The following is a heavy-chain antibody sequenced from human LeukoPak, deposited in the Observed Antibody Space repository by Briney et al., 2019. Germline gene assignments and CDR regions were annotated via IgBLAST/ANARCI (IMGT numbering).Heavy chain of an antibody. J-gene: IGHJ6*02. CDR2: INPNSGGT. CDR3: AKAKTLGGVVAATGNYYGMDV. V-gene: IGHV1-2*02. D-gene: IGHD2-15*01. CDR1: EYTFTGYY. Sequence: GASVKVSCKASEYTFTGYYIHWVRQAPGQGLEWMGWINPNSGGTDSAQKFQGRVTLTRDTSISTAYMELSSLRSDDTAVYYCAKAKTLGGVVAATGNYYGMDVWGQGPTVTVSS.